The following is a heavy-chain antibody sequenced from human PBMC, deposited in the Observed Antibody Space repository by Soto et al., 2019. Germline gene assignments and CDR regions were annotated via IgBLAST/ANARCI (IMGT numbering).Heavy chain of an antibody. J-gene: IGHJ6*03. D-gene: IGHD3-3*01. Sequence: GGSLRLSCAASGFTFSSYAMSWVRQAPGKGLEWVSGISGSGNSTYYADSVKGRCTISRDNSKNTLYLQMNSLRAEDTAVYYCASLRFLEWLSVPSAYMDVWGKGTTVTVSS. V-gene: IGHV3-23*01. CDR3: ASLRFLEWLSVPSAYMDV. CDR1: GFTFSSYA. CDR2: ISGSGNST.